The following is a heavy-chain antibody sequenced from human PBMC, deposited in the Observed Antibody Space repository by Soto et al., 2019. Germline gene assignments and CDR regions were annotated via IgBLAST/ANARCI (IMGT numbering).Heavy chain of an antibody. CDR2: ISSSGSTI. J-gene: IGHJ5*02. D-gene: IGHD3-3*01. Sequence: PGGSLRLSCAASGFTFSDYYMSWIRQAPGKGLEWVSYISSSGSTIYYADSVKGRFTISRDNAKNSLYLQMNSLRAEDTAVYYCNSEGFWSGYYRNWFDPWGQGTLVTVSS. CDR1: GFTFSDYY. CDR3: NSEGFWSGYYRNWFDP. V-gene: IGHV3-11*01.